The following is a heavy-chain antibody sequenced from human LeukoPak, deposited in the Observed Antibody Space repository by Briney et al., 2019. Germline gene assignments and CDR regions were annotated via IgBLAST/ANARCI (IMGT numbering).Heavy chain of an antibody. D-gene: IGHD2-2*01. CDR2: IYYSGST. Sequence: PSQTLSLTCTVSGGSISSGGYYWGWIRQPPGKGLEWIGSIYYSGSTYCNPSLKSRVTISVDTSKNQFSLKLSSVTAADTAVYYCASYCSSTSCLRRAFDIWGQGTMVTVSS. V-gene: IGHV4-39*01. CDR1: GGSISSGGYY. CDR3: ASYCSSTSCLRRAFDI. J-gene: IGHJ3*02.